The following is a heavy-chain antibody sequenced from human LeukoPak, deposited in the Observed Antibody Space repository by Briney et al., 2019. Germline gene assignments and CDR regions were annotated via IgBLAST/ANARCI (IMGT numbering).Heavy chain of an antibody. V-gene: IGHV3-11*04. J-gene: IGHJ6*03. CDR2: ISSSGSTI. Sequence: PGGSLRLSCAASGFTFSDYYMSWIRQAPGKGLEWVSYISSSGSTIYYADSGKGRFTISRDNAKNSLYLQMNSLRAEDTAVYYCARDFSDSSSWLTYYYYYMDVWGKGTTVTVSS. D-gene: IGHD6-13*01. CDR1: GFTFSDYY. CDR3: ARDFSDSSSWLTYYYYYMDV.